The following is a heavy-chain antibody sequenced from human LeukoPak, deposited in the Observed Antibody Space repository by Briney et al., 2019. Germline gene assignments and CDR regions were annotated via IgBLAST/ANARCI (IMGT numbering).Heavy chain of an antibody. CDR1: GFTFSSYW. V-gene: IGHV3-7*01. CDR3: ARVPQRGRSSGWYYFDY. CDR2: IKQDGSEK. D-gene: IGHD6-19*01. J-gene: IGHJ4*02. Sequence: HAGGPLRLSCAASGFTFSSYWMSWVSQDPGKGLEWVANIKQDGSEKYYVDSVKGRFTISRDNAKNSLYLQMNSLRAEDTAVYYCARVPQRGRSSGWYYFDYWGQGTLVTVSS.